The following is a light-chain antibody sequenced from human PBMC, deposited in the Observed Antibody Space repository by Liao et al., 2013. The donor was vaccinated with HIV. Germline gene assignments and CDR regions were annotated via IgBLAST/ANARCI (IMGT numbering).Light chain of an antibody. CDR3: QVWDSTSDHPWV. J-gene: IGLJ3*02. V-gene: IGLV3-21*01. CDR2: YDN. Sequence: SYELTQSPSASVAPGKTASITCGGDSIGSKSVHWYQQKPGQAPVLVISYDNDRPSGIPERFSASKSGNTATLTISGVEAGDEADYYCQVWDSTSDHPWVFGGGTKLTVL. CDR1: SIGSKS.